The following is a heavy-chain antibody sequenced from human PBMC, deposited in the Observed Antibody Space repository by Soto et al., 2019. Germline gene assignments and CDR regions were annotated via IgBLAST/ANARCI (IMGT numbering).Heavy chain of an antibody. CDR1: GDSISSNSHY. Sequence: TSETLSLTCTVSGDSISSNSHYWGWIRQSPGKGLEWIGSVFHSGSTKYNASLKSRVTISVDTSKDQFSLRLSSVTVADTAIYYCARLFNGNYYIDYWGHGTQVTVSS. CDR3: ARLFNGNYYIDY. CDR2: VFHSGST. V-gene: IGHV4-39*01. D-gene: IGHD1-26*01. J-gene: IGHJ4*01.